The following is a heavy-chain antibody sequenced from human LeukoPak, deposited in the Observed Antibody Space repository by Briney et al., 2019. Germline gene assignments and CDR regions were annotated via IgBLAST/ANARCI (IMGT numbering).Heavy chain of an antibody. CDR2: ISYDGSDK. CDR3: AKDGYTYGYYFDY. CDR1: GFTFNNYG. J-gene: IGHJ4*02. V-gene: IGHV3-30*18. Sequence: PGGSLRLSCAASGFTFNNYGIHWVRQAPGKGLEWVAVISYDGSDKYYADSVKGRFTISRDNSKNTLYLQMNSLRAEDTAVYYCAKDGYTYGYYFDYWGQGTLVTVSS. D-gene: IGHD5-18*01.